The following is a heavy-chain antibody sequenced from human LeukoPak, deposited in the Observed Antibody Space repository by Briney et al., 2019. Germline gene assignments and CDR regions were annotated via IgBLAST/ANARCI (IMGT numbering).Heavy chain of an antibody. D-gene: IGHD6-6*01. CDR1: GGTFSSYV. J-gene: IGHJ4*02. Sequence: SVKVSCKASGGTFSSYVISWVRQPPGQGLEWMGGIIPIFGTANYAQKFQGRVTITTDESTSTAYMELSSLRSEDTAVYYCARESSGSSSLGYWGQGTLVTVSS. CDR3: ARESSGSSSLGY. CDR2: IIPIFGTA. V-gene: IGHV1-69*05.